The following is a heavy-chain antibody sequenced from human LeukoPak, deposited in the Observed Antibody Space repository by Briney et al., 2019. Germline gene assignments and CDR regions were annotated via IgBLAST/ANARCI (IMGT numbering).Heavy chain of an antibody. V-gene: IGHV4-59*01. D-gene: IGHD3-16*01. CDR1: GGSISSYY. CDR2: IYYSGST. Sequence: SETLSLTCTVSGGSISSYYWSWIRQPPGKGLEWIGYIYYSGSTNYNPSPKSRVTISVDTSKNQFSLKLSSVTAADTAVYYCASYGGWGSYDLDYWGQGTLVTVSS. CDR3: ASYGGWGSYDLDY. J-gene: IGHJ4*02.